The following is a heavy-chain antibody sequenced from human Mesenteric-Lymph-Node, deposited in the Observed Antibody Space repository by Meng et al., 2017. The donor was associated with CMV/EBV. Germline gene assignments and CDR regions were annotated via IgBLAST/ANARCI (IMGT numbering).Heavy chain of an antibody. Sequence: SETLSLTCTVSGGSISSSSYYWGWFRQPPGKGLEWIGSIYYSGSTYYNPSLKSRVTISVDTSKNQFSLKLSSVTAADTAVYYCARDYIEHCSSTSCEDFDYWGQGTLVTVSS. CDR1: GGSISSSSYY. V-gene: IGHV4-39*07. CDR3: ARDYIEHCSSTSCEDFDY. CDR2: IYYSGST. J-gene: IGHJ4*02. D-gene: IGHD2-2*01.